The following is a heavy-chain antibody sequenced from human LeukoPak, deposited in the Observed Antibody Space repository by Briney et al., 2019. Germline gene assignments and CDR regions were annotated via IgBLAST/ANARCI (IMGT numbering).Heavy chain of an antibody. CDR1: GYIFVDYF. J-gene: IGHJ4*02. CDR2: INANGGGT. D-gene: IGHD1-26*01. CDR3: ARGRAVGEVPLPDY. V-gene: IGHV1-46*01. Sequence: GASVKVSCKTSGYIFVDYFLHWVRQAPGQGPEWMGIINANGGGTRYAQMFQGRVTMTRDVSTRTVYMELSSLTSEDTALYYCARGRAVGEVPLPDYWGRGTLVTVSS.